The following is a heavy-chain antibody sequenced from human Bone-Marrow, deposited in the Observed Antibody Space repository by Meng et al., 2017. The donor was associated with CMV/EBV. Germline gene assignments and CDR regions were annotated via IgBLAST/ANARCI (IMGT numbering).Heavy chain of an antibody. J-gene: IGHJ4*02. CDR3: ARDRELGY. Sequence: QVQLQESGPGLVKPSETLSLTCGVTHGSFSICFWNWIRQSPGKGLKWIGHIYDGGSTNYNPSLESRVTISVDTSKNQFSLKLSSVTAADTAVYYCARDRELGYWGQGTLVTVSS. D-gene: IGHD7-27*01. V-gene: IGHV4-59*01. CDR2: IYDGGST. CDR1: HGSFSICF.